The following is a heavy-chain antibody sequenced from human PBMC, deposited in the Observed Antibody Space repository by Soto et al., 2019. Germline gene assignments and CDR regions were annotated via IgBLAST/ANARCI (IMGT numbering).Heavy chain of an antibody. CDR1: GGTFSGYA. J-gene: IGHJ5*02. Sequence: ASVKVSCKASGGTFSGYAISWVRQAPGQGLEWMGWISAYNGNTNYAQKLQGRVTMTTDTSTSTAYMELRSLRSDDTARYYCAVSVLRFLEWLSPAPGYNWFDTWGQGPMGTVCS. CDR2: ISAYNGNT. V-gene: IGHV1-18*01. D-gene: IGHD3-3*01. CDR3: AVSVLRFLEWLSPAPGYNWFDT.